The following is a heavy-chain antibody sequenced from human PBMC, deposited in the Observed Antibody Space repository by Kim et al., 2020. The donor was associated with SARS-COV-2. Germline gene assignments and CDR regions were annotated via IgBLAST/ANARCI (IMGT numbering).Heavy chain of an antibody. V-gene: IGHV4-4*07. Sequence: SETLSLTCTVSGGSISSYYWSWIRQPAGKGLEWIGRIYTSGSTNYNPSLKSRVTMSVDTSKNQFSLKLSSVTAADTAVYYCARDDNYYDSSGFRVWGQGTLVTVSS. CDR2: IYTSGST. CDR1: GGSISSYY. J-gene: IGHJ4*02. CDR3: ARDDNYYDSSGFRV. D-gene: IGHD3-22*01.